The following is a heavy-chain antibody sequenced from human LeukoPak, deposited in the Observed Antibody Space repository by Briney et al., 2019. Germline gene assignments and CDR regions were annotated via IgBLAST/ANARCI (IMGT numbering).Heavy chain of an antibody. CDR3: AHGLGCDY. V-gene: IGHV3-23*01. D-gene: IGHD2-15*01. Sequence: PGWSLRLSCAASGFTFIIYAMSSVRQAPGKGLEWVSAISGSGGSTYYADSVKGRFTISRDNSKNTLYLQMNSLRAEDTAVYYCAHGLGCDYWGQGTLVTVSS. CDR2: ISGSGGST. J-gene: IGHJ4*02. CDR1: GFTFIIYA.